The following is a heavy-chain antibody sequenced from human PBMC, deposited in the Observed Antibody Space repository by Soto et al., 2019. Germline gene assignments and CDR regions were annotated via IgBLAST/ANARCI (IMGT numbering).Heavy chain of an antibody. D-gene: IGHD2-15*01. J-gene: IGHJ3*02. CDR1: GYTFTGFY. CDR2: INPNSGGT. CDR3: ARSYCSGGSCYLDAFDI. Sequence: ASVKVSCKASGYTFTGFYMHWVRQAPGQGLEWMGWINPNSGGTNYAQKFQGWVTMTRDTSISTAYMELSRLRSDDTAVYYCARSYCSGGSCYLDAFDIWGQGTMVTVSS. V-gene: IGHV1-2*04.